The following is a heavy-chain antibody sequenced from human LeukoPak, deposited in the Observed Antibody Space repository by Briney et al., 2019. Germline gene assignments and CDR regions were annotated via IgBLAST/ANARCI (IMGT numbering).Heavy chain of an antibody. J-gene: IGHJ4*02. Sequence: GGSLRLSCAASGFIFSNCWMSWVRQAPGKGLEWVSAISGSGGSTYYADSVKGRFTISRDNSKNTLYLQMNSLRAEDTAVYYCAKVGREVVVVVAAAFSYWGQGTLVTVSS. D-gene: IGHD2-15*01. CDR2: ISGSGGST. V-gene: IGHV3-23*01. CDR3: AKVGREVVVVVAAAFSY. CDR1: GFIFSNCW.